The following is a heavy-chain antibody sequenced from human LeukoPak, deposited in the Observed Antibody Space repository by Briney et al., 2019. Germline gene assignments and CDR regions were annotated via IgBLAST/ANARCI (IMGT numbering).Heavy chain of an antibody. D-gene: IGHD3-3*01. J-gene: IGHJ3*02. CDR3: TTERLLYASDAFDI. CDR1: GFTFSNAW. CDR2: IKSKTDGGTT. V-gene: IGHV3-15*01. Sequence: GGSLRLSCAASGFTFSNAWMSWVRQAPGKGLEWVGRIKSKTDGGTTDYAAPVKGRFTISRDDSKNTLYLQMNSLKTEDTAVYYCTTERLLYASDAFDIWGQGTMVTVSS.